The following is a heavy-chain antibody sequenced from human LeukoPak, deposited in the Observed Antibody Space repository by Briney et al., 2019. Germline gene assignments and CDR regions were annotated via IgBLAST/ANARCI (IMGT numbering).Heavy chain of an antibody. CDR3: ARAYENYDILTGYSH. D-gene: IGHD3-9*01. V-gene: IGHV3-23*01. CDR1: GFTFSSYA. J-gene: IGHJ4*02. CDR2: ISGSGGST. Sequence: PGGSLRLSCAASGFTFSSYAMSWVRQAPGKGLEWVSAISGSGGSTYYADSVKGRFTISRDNSKNTLYLQMNSLRAEDTAVYYCARAYENYDILTGYSHWGQGTLVTVSS.